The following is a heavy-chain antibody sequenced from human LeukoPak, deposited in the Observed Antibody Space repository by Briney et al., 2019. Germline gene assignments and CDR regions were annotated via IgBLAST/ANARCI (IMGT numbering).Heavy chain of an antibody. CDR2: IDYSGST. CDR3: AADTSGYRIFNY. CDR1: GGSISRGGYC. V-gene: IGHV4-31*03. J-gene: IGHJ4*02. Sequence: PSETLSLTCTVSGGSISRGGYCWSWIRQHPEKGLEWIGYIDYSGSTFYNPSLKSRLTMSIDTSKNQFSLKLSSVTAADTAVYYCAADTSGYRIFNYWGQGTLVTVSS. D-gene: IGHD3-22*01.